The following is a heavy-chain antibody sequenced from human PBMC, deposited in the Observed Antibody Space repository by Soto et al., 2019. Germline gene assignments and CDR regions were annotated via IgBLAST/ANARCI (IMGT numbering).Heavy chain of an antibody. Sequence: EVQLVESGGGLVQPGGSLRLSCAASGFTFSSYSMNWVRQAPGKGLEWVSSISSSSSYIYYADSVKGRFTISRDNAKNSLYLQMNSLSAEDTAVYYCARPWGHYYYYYYMDVWGKGTAVTVSS. J-gene: IGHJ6*03. D-gene: IGHD7-27*01. V-gene: IGHV3-21*01. CDR2: ISSSSSYI. CDR1: GFTFSSYS. CDR3: ARPWGHYYYYYYMDV.